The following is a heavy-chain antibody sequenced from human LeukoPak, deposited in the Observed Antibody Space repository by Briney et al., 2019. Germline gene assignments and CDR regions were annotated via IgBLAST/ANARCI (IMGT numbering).Heavy chain of an antibody. V-gene: IGHV1-18*01. CDR2: ISAYNGNT. D-gene: IGHD3-22*01. Sequence: ASVKVSCKASGYTFTSYGISWVRQAPGQGLEWMGWISAYNGNTNYAQKLQGRVTMTTDTSTSTAYMELRSLRSDDTAVYYCARGPDYYDSSGYYYSFGYWGQGTLVTVSS. CDR3: ARGPDYYDSSGYYYSFGY. J-gene: IGHJ4*02. CDR1: GYTFTSYG.